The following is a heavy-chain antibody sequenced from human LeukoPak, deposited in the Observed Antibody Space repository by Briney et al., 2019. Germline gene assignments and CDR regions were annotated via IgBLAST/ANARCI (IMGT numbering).Heavy chain of an antibody. J-gene: IGHJ3*02. CDR2: ISGSGGST. CDR1: GFTFSSYA. Sequence: GGSLRLSCAASGFTFSSYAMSWVRQAPGKGLEWVSAISGSGGSTYYADSVKGRFTISRDNSKNTLYLQMNSLRAEDTAVYYCAKVSPPAIAVAGGNAFDIWGQGTMVTVSS. CDR3: AKVSPPAIAVAGGNAFDI. V-gene: IGHV3-23*01. D-gene: IGHD6-19*01.